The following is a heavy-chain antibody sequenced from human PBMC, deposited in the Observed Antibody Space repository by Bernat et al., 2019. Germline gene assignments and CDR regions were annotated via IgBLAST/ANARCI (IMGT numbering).Heavy chain of an antibody. CDR2: IYSGGRT. D-gene: IGHD3-10*01. CDR1: GFSVSSYY. J-gene: IGHJ5*01. CDR3: ARVAYGSGSYYNINWFDS. Sequence: EVQLVESGGGLIQPGGSLRLSCAASGFSVSSYYMSWVRQAPGKGLEWVSLIYSGGRTYYADSVQGRFTISRDNSKNTLYLQMNSLRAEDTALSYCARVAYGSGSYYNINWFDSWGQGILVTVSS. V-gene: IGHV3-53*01.